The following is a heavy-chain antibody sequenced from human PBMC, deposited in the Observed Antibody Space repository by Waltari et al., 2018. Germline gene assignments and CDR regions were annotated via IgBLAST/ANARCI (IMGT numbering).Heavy chain of an antibody. J-gene: IGHJ4*02. D-gene: IGHD6-13*01. CDR2: INPNSGGT. V-gene: IGHV1-2*06. Sequence: QVQLVQSGAEVKKPGASVKVSCKASGYTFTGYYTHWARQAPGQGLEWMGRINPNSGGTNYAQKFQGRVTMTRDTSISTAYMELSRLRSDDTAVYYCARSHSSSWYEDYWGQGTLVTVSS. CDR3: ARSHSSSWYEDY. CDR1: GYTFTGYY.